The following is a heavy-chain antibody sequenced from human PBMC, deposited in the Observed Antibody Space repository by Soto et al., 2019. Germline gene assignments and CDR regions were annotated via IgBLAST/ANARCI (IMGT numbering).Heavy chain of an antibody. V-gene: IGHV4-39*01. J-gene: IGHJ4*02. CDR2: IYYSGNT. Sequence: QLQLQESGPGLVKPSETLSLTCTVSGASISSSLYYWGWIRQPPGKGLEWIGSIYYSGNTNYSPSLKSRVTISADTSKNQFSLILTSVTAADTAVYYCARCRLSYYFDYWGQGTLVTVSS. D-gene: IGHD3-16*02. CDR1: GASISSSLYY. CDR3: ARCRLSYYFDY.